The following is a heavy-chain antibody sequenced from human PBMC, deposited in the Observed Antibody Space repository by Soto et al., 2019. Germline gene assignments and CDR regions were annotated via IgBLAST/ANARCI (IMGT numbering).Heavy chain of an antibody. CDR2: ISGSGGST. Sequence: GGSLRLSCAAAGFTFRSYAMSWVRQAPGKGLEWVSAISGSGGSTYYADSVKGRFTISRDNSKNTLYLQMNSLRAEDTAVYYCAKDLIDSSGPSNWFDPWGQGTLVTVSS. J-gene: IGHJ5*02. V-gene: IGHV3-23*01. CDR3: AKDLIDSSGPSNWFDP. D-gene: IGHD6-19*01. CDR1: GFTFRSYA.